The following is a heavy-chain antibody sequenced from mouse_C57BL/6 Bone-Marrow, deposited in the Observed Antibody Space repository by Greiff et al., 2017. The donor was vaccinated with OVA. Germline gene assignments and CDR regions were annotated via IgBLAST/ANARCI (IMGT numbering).Heavy chain of an antibody. D-gene: IGHD1-1*01. J-gene: IGHJ4*01. CDR1: GYTFTSYW. CDR3: ARSGCSRKYYYAMDY. Sequence: QVQLQQPGAELVKPGASVKMSCKASGYTFTSYWITWVKQRPGQGLEWIGDIYPGSGSTNYNEKFKSKATLTVDTSSSTAYMQLSSLTSEDSAVYYCARSGCSRKYYYAMDYWGQGTSVTVSS. CDR2: IYPGSGST. V-gene: IGHV1-55*01.